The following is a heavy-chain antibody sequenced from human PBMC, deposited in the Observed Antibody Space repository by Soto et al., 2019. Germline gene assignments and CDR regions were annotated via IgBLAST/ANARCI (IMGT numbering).Heavy chain of an antibody. CDR2: ISGSGDTT. Sequence: EVQLLESGGGLVQPGGSLRLSCAASGFSCGSYAMYWVRQAPGEGLECASAISGSGDTTYYTDSVKGRFTISRDNSKNTLYLHMNSLRAEDTAVYYCAKVTGQFVRTRVFDHWGQGTLVTVSS. D-gene: IGHD6-6*01. V-gene: IGHV3-23*01. CDR1: GFSCGSYA. CDR3: AKVTGQFVRTRVFDH. J-gene: IGHJ4*02.